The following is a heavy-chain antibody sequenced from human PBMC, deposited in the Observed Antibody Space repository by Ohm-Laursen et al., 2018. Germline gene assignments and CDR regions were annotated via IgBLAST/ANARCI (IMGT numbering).Heavy chain of an antibody. CDR1: GFTFSIYG. V-gene: IGHV3-30*18. J-gene: IGHJ4*02. CDR2: IPYDGNNK. D-gene: IGHD2-2*01. CDR3: AKDKVIVVPTPSYYFDY. Sequence: SLRLSCAATGFTFSIYGMHWVRQAPGKGLEWVAVIPYDGNNKYYADSVKGRFTISRDYSKNTLYLQMNSLRAEDTAVYYCAKDKVIVVPTPSYYFDYWGQGTLVTVSS.